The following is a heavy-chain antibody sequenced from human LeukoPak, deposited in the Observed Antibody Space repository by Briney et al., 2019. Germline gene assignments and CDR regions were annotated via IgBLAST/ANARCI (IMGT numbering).Heavy chain of an antibody. Sequence: GSSVKVSCTVSVGTFTSYATSWGRQAPGPGIEWRGGIIPIFGTANYAQKFQGRVTITTDESTSTAYMELSSLRSEDTAVYYCAVAGTRNYWFDPWGQGTLVTVSS. CDR3: AVAGTRNYWFDP. CDR2: IIPIFGTA. V-gene: IGHV1-69*05. D-gene: IGHD1-7*01. CDR1: VGTFTSYA. J-gene: IGHJ5*02.